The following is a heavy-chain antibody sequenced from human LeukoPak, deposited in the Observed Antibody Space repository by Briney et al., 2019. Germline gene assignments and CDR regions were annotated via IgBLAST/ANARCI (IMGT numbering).Heavy chain of an antibody. CDR1: GDSVSSSSYY. CDR3: RGAATGTVGWFNP. CDR2: IYYSGTT. J-gene: IGHJ5*02. Sequence: SETLSLTCTVSGDSVSSSSYYWGWIRQPPGTGLEWIGSIYYSGTTSYNPSLKSRVTISVDTPKNQFSLMLTSVTASDTAVYFCRGAATGTVGWFNPWGQGTLVTVSS. D-gene: IGHD6-13*01. V-gene: IGHV4-39*01.